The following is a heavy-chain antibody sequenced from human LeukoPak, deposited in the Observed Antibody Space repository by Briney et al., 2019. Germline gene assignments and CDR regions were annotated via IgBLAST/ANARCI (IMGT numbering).Heavy chain of an antibody. CDR2: IYTSGST. J-gene: IGHJ5*02. D-gene: IGHD3-10*01. Sequence: PSQTLSLTCTVSGGSISSGSYYWSWIRQPAGKGLEWIGRIYTSGSTNYNPSLKSRVTLSVDTSKNQFSLKLSSVTAADTAVYYCARDHTYYYGSGSYYNPYNWFDPWGQGTLVTVSS. CDR1: GGSISSGSYY. CDR3: ARDHTYYYGSGSYYNPYNWFDP. V-gene: IGHV4-61*02.